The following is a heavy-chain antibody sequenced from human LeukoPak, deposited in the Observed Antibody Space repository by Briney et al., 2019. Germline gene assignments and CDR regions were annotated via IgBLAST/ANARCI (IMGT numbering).Heavy chain of an antibody. CDR3: ARDRQHRDAFDI. CDR1: GGSISSYY. J-gene: IGHJ3*02. CDR2: IYYSGST. Sequence: SETLSLTCTVSGGSISSYYWSWVRQPPGEGLEWIGYIYYSGSTNYNPSLKSRVTMSVDTSKNQFSLKLNSVTAADTAVYYCARDRQHRDAFDIWGQGTMVTVSS. V-gene: IGHV4-59*01.